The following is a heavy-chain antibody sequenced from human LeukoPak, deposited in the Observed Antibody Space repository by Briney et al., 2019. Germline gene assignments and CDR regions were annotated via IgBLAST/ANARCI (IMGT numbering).Heavy chain of an antibody. D-gene: IGHD2-15*01. J-gene: IGHJ3*02. CDR2: ISSSGRYI. Sequence: GGSLRLSCAASGFTFSSYSMNWVRQAPGKGLEWVSSISSSGRYIYYADSVKGRFTISRDNAKNSVTLQMNSLRAEDTAVYYCTKGGRVVVSMGDAFDIWGQGTTVTVSS. CDR3: TKGGRVVVSMGDAFDI. CDR1: GFTFSSYS. V-gene: IGHV3-21*01.